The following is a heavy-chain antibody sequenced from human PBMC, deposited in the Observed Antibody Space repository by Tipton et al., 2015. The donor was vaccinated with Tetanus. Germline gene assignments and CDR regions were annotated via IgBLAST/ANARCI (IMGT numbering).Heavy chain of an antibody. CDR3: AKDPASRGWFDP. CDR2: ISVRGSHT. CDR1: GFRFSNYA. V-gene: IGHV3-23*01. J-gene: IGHJ5*02. Sequence: AVSGFRFSNYAMAWVRQAPGKGLEWVSGISVRGSHTYYADPVKGRFSISRDNSKNTVYLQMNSLRDEDTAVYYCAKDPASRGWFDPWGQGTLVSVS.